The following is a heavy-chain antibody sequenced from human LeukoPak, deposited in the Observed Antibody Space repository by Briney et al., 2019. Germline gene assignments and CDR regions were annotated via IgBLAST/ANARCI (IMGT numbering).Heavy chain of an antibody. V-gene: IGHV1-69*04. D-gene: IGHD1-26*01. CDR3: ARDGGPEWEPTTLDY. Sequence: ASVKVSCKASGGTFSSYAISWVRQAPGQGLEWMGRIIPILGIANYAQKFQGRVTITADKSTSTAYMELSSLRSEDTAVYYCARDGGPEWEPTTLDYWGQGTLVTVSS. CDR2: IIPILGIA. CDR1: GGTFSSYA. J-gene: IGHJ4*02.